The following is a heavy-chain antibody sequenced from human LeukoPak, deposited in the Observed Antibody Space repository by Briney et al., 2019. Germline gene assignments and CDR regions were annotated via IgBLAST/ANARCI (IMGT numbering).Heavy chain of an antibody. CDR3: AKAGSFCSDYYYYYMDV. J-gene: IGHJ6*03. Sequence: ASVKVSCKASGDTFTSYGISWVRQAPGQGLEWMGWISAYNGNTNYAQKLQGRVTMTTDTSTSTAYMELRSLRSDDTAVYYCAKAGSFCSDYYYYYMDVWRKGTTVTVSS. CDR2: ISAYNGNT. V-gene: IGHV1-18*01. CDR1: GDTFTSYG. D-gene: IGHD2/OR15-2a*01.